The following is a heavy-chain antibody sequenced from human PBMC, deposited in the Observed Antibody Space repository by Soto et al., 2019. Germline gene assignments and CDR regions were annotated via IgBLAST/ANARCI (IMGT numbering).Heavy chain of an antibody. Sequence: VASVKVSCKASGYTFTSYGISWVRQAPGQGLEWMGWISAYNGNTNYAQKLQGRVTMTTDTSTSTAYMELRSLRSDDTAVYYCAKDPRIAVAGIDAFDIWGQGTMVTVSS. V-gene: IGHV1-18*01. CDR2: ISAYNGNT. J-gene: IGHJ3*02. CDR3: AKDPRIAVAGIDAFDI. D-gene: IGHD6-19*01. CDR1: GYTFTSYG.